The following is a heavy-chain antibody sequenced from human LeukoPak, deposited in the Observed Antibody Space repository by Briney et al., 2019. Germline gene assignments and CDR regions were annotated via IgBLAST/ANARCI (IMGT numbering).Heavy chain of an antibody. D-gene: IGHD4-17*01. V-gene: IGHV1-2*02. Sequence: ASVKVSCKASGYTFTGYYMHWVRQAPGQGLEWMGWINPNSGGTNYAQKFQGRVTMTRDTSISTAYMELSRLRSDDTAVYYCARGDDYGDPSYGYWGQGTLVTVSS. CDR1: GYTFTGYY. J-gene: IGHJ4*02. CDR2: INPNSGGT. CDR3: ARGDDYGDPSYGY.